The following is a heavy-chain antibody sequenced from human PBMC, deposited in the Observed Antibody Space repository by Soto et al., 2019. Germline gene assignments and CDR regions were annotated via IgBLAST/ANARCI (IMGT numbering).Heavy chain of an antibody. Sequence: VQLVESGGGVVQPGRSLRLSCAASGFTFSDYWLSWVRQAPGKGLEWVGRIKSKVVGGTASYSAPVKGRLTISRDDSKNTLYLQMNSLKIEDTAVYYCTTGTSGGEDYWGQGTLVTVSS. V-gene: IGHV3-15*01. CDR1: GFTFSDYW. J-gene: IGHJ4*02. D-gene: IGHD2-21*01. CDR2: IKSKVVGGTA. CDR3: TTGTSGGEDY.